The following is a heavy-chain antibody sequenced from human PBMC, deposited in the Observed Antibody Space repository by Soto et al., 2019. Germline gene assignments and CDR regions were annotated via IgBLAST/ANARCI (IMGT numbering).Heavy chain of an antibody. CDR3: ARGTYHDFWSGPVLNYFDI. CDR2: ISYSGSA. D-gene: IGHD3-3*01. Sequence: SETLSLTCTVSGDSVSSGSYFWSWIRQPPGKGLEWIGYISYSGSANYNPSLKSRVTISVDTSKNQFSLKLSSVTAADTAVYYCARGTYHDFWSGPVLNYFDIWGQGTMVTVSS. J-gene: IGHJ3*02. V-gene: IGHV4-61*01. CDR1: GDSVSSGSYF.